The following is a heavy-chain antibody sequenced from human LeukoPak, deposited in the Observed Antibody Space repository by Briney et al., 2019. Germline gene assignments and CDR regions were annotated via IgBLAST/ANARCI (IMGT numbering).Heavy chain of an antibody. V-gene: IGHV3-73*01. J-gene: IGHJ5*02. CDR1: GFVLSGSP. Sequence: GRSLKLSCAASGFVLSGSPIHWVRQASGRGLEWVALIRTRSNNFATAYAASLRGRFTVSRDDSRNTAYLQMNSLKIEDTAVYYCTSLTTKTPWGQGTLVTVSS. CDR3: TSLTTKTP. CDR2: IRTRSNNFAT. D-gene: IGHD4/OR15-4a*01.